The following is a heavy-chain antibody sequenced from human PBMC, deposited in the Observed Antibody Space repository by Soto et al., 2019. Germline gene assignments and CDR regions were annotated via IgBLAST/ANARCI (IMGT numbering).Heavy chain of an antibody. CDR3: ARGPWRHCSSTSCLIDY. V-gene: IGHV4-34*01. Sequence: SETLSLTCAVYGGSFSGCYWSWIRQPPGKGLEWIGEINHSGSTNYNPSLKSRVTISVDTSKNQFSLKLSSVTAADTAVYYCARGPWRHCSSTSCLIDYWGQGTLVTVSS. D-gene: IGHD2-2*01. J-gene: IGHJ4*02. CDR2: INHSGST. CDR1: GGSFSGCY.